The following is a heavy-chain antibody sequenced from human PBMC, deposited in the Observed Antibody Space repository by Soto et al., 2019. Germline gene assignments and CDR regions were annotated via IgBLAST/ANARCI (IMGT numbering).Heavy chain of an antibody. V-gene: IGHV1-69*13. CDR1: GAPFSSYA. J-gene: IGHJ4*02. Sequence: GSSVKVSCKASGAPFSSYAIRWVRQAPGQGLEWMGGIIPIFGTANYAQKFQGRVTITADESTSTAYMELSSLRSEDTAVYYCARAPLSSGWSTALDYWGQGTLVTVSS. CDR2: IIPIFGTA. D-gene: IGHD6-19*01. CDR3: ARAPLSSGWSTALDY.